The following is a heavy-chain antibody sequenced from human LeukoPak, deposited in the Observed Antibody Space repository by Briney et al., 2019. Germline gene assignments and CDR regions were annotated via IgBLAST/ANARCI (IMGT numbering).Heavy chain of an antibody. CDR1: GFTFSSYG. Sequence: GRSLRLSCAASGFTFSSYGMHWVRQAPGKGLEWVAVISYDGGNKYYADSVKGRFTISRDNSKNTLYLQMNSLRTEDTAVYYCAKDLGYSGSYIDCWGQGTLVTVSS. D-gene: IGHD1-26*01. CDR3: AKDLGYSGSYIDC. J-gene: IGHJ4*02. V-gene: IGHV3-30*18. CDR2: ISYDGGNK.